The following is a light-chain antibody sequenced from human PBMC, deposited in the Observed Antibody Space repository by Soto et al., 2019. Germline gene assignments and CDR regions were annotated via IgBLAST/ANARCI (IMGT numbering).Light chain of an antibody. V-gene: IGKV1-39*01. CDR2: AAS. Sequence: DIQMPQSPSSLSASVGDRVTITCRASQDISNYLNWYQQKPGKAPYLLIYAASSLQSGVPSRFDGTGSGTDFTLTISSLQPEGFATDYGPESYSIPRNFGQGTRVESK. CDR1: QDISNY. J-gene: IGKJ5*01. CDR3: PESYSIPRN.